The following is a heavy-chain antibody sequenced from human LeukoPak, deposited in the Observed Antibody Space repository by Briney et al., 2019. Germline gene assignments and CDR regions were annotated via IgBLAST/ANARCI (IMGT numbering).Heavy chain of an antibody. CDR3: ATFYCSGGRCCFDY. V-gene: IGHV4-39*01. CDR1: GGSISSSSYY. D-gene: IGHD2-15*01. J-gene: IGHJ4*02. Sequence: SETLSLTCTVSGGSISSSSYYWGWIRQPPGQGLEWIGGIYYSVSTYYNPSLKSRVTISVDTSKNQFSLKLSSVTAADTAVYYCATFYCSGGRCCFDYWGQGTLVTVSS. CDR2: IYYSVST.